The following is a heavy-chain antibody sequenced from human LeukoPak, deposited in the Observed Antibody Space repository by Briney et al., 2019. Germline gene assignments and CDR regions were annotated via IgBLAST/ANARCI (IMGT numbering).Heavy chain of an antibody. Sequence: SETLSLTCAVYGGSFSGYYWSWIRQPPGKGLEWIGEINHSGSTNYNPSLKSRVTISVDTSKNQSSLKLSSVTAADTAVYYCARGGYSGLTHWGQGTLVTVSS. CDR1: GGSFSGYY. CDR2: INHSGST. D-gene: IGHD5-12*01. V-gene: IGHV4-34*01. CDR3: ARGGYSGLTH. J-gene: IGHJ4*02.